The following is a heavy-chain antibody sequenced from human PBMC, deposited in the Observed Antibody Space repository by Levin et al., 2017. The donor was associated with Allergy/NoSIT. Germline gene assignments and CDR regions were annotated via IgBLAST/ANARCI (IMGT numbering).Heavy chain of an antibody. CDR2: IWFDGTNE. D-gene: IGHD2-21*02. V-gene: IGHV3-30*02. Sequence: SCAASGFNFHSYHMYWVRQAPGKGLEWVASIWFDGTNEDYSDSVRGRSTISRDNSANTVILEVNSLGPEDTGVYYCAKDGLYGGDVDYFDGWGQGTLVTVSS. CDR3: AKDGLYGGDVDYFDG. CDR1: GFNFHSYH. J-gene: IGHJ4*02.